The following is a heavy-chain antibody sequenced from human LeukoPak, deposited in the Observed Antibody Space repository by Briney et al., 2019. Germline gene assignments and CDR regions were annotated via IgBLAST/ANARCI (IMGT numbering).Heavy chain of an antibody. D-gene: IGHD5-12*01. CDR1: GFAFTNYS. V-gene: IGHV3-48*02. J-gene: IGHJ4*02. CDR2: ISTTGGTI. Sequence: GGSLRLSSAVSGFAFTNYSMTWVRQAPGKGLEWVSYISTTGGTIYYAGSVKGRFTFSRDSAKNSVYLQMNSLRDEDTAVYYCARDRGYSGYEYDNWGQGTLVTVSS. CDR3: ARDRGYSGYEYDN.